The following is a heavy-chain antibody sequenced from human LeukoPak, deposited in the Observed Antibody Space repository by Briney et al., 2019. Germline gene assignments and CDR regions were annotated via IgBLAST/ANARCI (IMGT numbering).Heavy chain of an antibody. J-gene: IGHJ4*02. CDR3: GRCFPGSNPDVDH. D-gene: IGHD4-4*01. Sequence: GGSLRLSCAASGFTFSSHWMSWVRQAPGKGLEWVATIKGDGSEKYYVDSVRGRFIVSRDNAKKSLVLQMNSLRVEDTAVYYCGRCFPGSNPDVDHWGQGNLVTVSS. V-gene: IGHV3-7*01. CDR1: GFTFSSHW. CDR2: IKGDGSEK.